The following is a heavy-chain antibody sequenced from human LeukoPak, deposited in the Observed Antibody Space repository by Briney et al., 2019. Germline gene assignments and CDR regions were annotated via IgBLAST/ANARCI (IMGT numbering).Heavy chain of an antibody. Sequence: KPSETLSLTCTVSGGSISSYYWSWIRQPPGKGLEWIGHIYYSGSTNYNPSLKSRVTISVDTSKNQFSLKLSSATAADTAVYYCARGAVAGTSWFDPWGQGTLVTVSS. J-gene: IGHJ5*02. D-gene: IGHD6-19*01. CDR1: GGSISSYY. V-gene: IGHV4-59*01. CDR2: IYYSGST. CDR3: ARGAVAGTSWFDP.